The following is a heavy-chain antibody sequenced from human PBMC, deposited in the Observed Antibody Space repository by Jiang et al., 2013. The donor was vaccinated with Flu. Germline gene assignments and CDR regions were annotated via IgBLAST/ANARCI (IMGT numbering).Heavy chain of an antibody. CDR3: ARGCSGGSCYSVGAFDI. V-gene: IGHV7-4-1*02. J-gene: IGHJ3*02. Sequence: QSGSELKKPGASVKVSCKASGYTFTSYAMNWVRQAPGQGLEWMGWINTNTGNPTYAQGFTGRFVFSLDTSVSTAYLQISSLKAEDTAVYYCARGCSGGSCYSVGAFDIWGQGTMVTVSS. CDR1: GYTFTSYA. D-gene: IGHD2-15*01. CDR2: INTNTGNP.